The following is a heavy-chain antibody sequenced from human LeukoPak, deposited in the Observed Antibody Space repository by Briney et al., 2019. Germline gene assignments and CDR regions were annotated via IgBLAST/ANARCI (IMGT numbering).Heavy chain of an antibody. CDR2: ISYDGSNK. CDR1: GFTFSSYG. J-gene: IGHJ4*02. CDR3: AKEGHSGYDYWRYYLDY. V-gene: IGHV3-30*18. D-gene: IGHD5-12*01. Sequence: PGRSLRLSCAASGFTFSSYGMHWVRQAPGKGLEWVAVISYDGSNKYYADSVKGRFTISRDNSKNTLYLQMNSLRAEDTAVYYCAKEGHSGYDYWRYYLDYWGQGTLVTVSS.